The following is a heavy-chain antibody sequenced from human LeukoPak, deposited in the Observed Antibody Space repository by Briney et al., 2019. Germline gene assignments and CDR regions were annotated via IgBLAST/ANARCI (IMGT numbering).Heavy chain of an antibody. CDR1: GFTFSSYW. CDR2: IYYSGST. CDR3: ARVPESIAAAGSNDY. Sequence: GSLRLSCAASGFTFSSYWMHWVRQAPGKGLEWIGSIYYSGSTYYNPSLKSRVTISVGTSKNQFSLKLSSVTAADTAVYYCARVPESIAAAGSNDYWGQGTLVTVSS. J-gene: IGHJ4*02. D-gene: IGHD6-13*01. V-gene: IGHV4-39*07.